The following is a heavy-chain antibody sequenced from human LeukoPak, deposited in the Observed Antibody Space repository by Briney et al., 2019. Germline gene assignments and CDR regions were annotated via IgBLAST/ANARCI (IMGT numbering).Heavy chain of an antibody. V-gene: IGHV3-23*01. J-gene: IGHJ6*03. Sequence: GGSLRLSCAASGFTFSSYAMSWVRQAPGKGLEWVSTISGSGGSTYYADSVKGRFTISRDNSRNTLYLQMNSLRAEDTAVYYCATGYGNSGGYYYYYHMDVWGKGTTVTVSS. CDR2: ISGSGGST. D-gene: IGHD4-23*01. CDR1: GFTFSSYA. CDR3: ATGYGNSGGYYYYYHMDV.